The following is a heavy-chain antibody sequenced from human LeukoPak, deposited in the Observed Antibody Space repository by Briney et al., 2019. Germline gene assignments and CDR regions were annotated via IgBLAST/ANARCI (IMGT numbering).Heavy chain of an antibody. CDR2: TFYRSKWYN. CDR3: AREAAAGWVDY. Sequence: SLTLSLTCAISGDSVSSNSGVWTWIRQSPSRGFEWLGRTFYRSKWYNHYAVSVKSRITINPDTSKNQFSLQLNSVTPEDTAVYYCAREAAAGWVDYWGQGTLVTVSS. V-gene: IGHV6-1*01. J-gene: IGHJ4*02. CDR1: GDSVSSNSGV. D-gene: IGHD6-13*01.